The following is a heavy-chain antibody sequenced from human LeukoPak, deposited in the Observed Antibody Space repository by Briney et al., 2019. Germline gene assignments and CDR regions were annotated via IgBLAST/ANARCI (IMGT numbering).Heavy chain of an antibody. CDR3: AALDGSYYPKSAY. V-gene: IGHV1-58*02. CDR2: IVVGSGNT. CDR1: GFTFTSSA. D-gene: IGHD1-26*01. J-gene: IGHJ4*02. Sequence: APVKVSCKASGFTFTSSAMQWVRQARGQRLEWIGWIVVGSGNTNYAQKFQERVTITRDMSTSTAYMELSSLRSEDTAVYYCAALDGSYYPKSAYWGQGTLVTVSS.